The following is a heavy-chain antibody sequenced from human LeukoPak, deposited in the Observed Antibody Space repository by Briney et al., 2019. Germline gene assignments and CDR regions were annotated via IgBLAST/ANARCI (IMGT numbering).Heavy chain of an antibody. CDR3: AREKIGYDSSGYYRHLDY. V-gene: IGHV3-21*01. CDR1: GFTFSSYS. J-gene: IGHJ4*02. D-gene: IGHD3-22*01. Sequence: TGGSLRLSCAASGFTFSSYSMNWVRQAPGKGLEWVSSISSSSYIYYADSVKGRFTISRDNAKNSLYLQMNSLRAEDTAVYYCAREKIGYDSSGYYRHLDYWGQGTLVTVSS. CDR2: ISSSSYI.